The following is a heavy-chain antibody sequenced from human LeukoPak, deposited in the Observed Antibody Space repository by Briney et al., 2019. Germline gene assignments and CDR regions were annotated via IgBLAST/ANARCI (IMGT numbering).Heavy chain of an antibody. V-gene: IGHV1-2*02. J-gene: IGHJ4*02. CDR3: ARTRDPHDY. CDR1: GYTFTDYY. CDR2: INPNSGST. Sequence: ASVKVSCEASGYTFTDYYMHWVRQAPGQGLEWMGWINPNSGSTNYAQKFQGRVTMTRDTSISTAYMELSRLRSDDTAVYYCARTRDPHDYWGQGTLVTVSS.